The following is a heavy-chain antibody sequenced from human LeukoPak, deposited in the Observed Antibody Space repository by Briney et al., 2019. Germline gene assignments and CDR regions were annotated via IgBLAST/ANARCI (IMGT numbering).Heavy chain of an antibody. Sequence: SETLSLTCAVYGGSFSGYYWSWIRQPPGKGLEWIGDINHSVSTNYNPSLKSRVTISVDTSKNQFSLKLISVTAADTAVYYCARGQGWNWFDPWGQGTLATVSS. J-gene: IGHJ5*02. V-gene: IGHV4-34*01. D-gene: IGHD5-24*01. CDR3: ARGQGWNWFDP. CDR2: INHSVST. CDR1: GGSFSGYY.